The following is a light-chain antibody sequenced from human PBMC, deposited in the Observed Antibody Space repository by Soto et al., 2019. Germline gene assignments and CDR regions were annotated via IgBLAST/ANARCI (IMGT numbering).Light chain of an antibody. Sequence: DIQMTQSPSSLSASVGDRVTITCQASQNINNYLNRYQQKPGRXPXXLIYDASNLEAGVPSRFRGSGSGTDFTFTISRLQPEDIATYDCQQYENLPTFGQGTRLEIK. CDR2: DAS. CDR1: QNINNY. CDR3: QQYENLPT. J-gene: IGKJ5*01. V-gene: IGKV1-33*01.